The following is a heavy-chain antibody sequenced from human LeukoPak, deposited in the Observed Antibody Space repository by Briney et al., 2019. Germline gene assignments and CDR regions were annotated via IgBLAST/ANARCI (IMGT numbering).Heavy chain of an antibody. V-gene: IGHV3-74*01. CDR3: ARDEVGAPPIDY. Sequence: GGSLRLSCEASGFAFSSHWMHWVRQAPGKGLVWVSNINGDGGSTGYADSVKGRFTTSRDNAKNTLYLHMNSLRVEDTAVYYCARDEVGAPPIDYWGQGALVTVSS. D-gene: IGHD1-26*01. CDR2: INGDGGST. CDR1: GFAFSSHW. J-gene: IGHJ4*02.